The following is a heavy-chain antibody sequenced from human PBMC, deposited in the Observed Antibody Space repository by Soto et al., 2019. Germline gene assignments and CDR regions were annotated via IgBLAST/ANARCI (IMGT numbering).Heavy chain of an antibody. V-gene: IGHV4-4*02. CDR1: NDSISSRNW. CDR3: ARLEGLATISYYFDF. D-gene: IGHD3-9*01. J-gene: IGHJ4*02. CDR2: IYHSGNT. Sequence: PSEPLSLTCAVFNDSISSRNWWRRIRQPPGKGLEWIGEIYHSGNTNYNPSLKSRVTISVDKSKSQFSLRLNSVTAADSAVYFCARLEGLATISYYFDFWGQGAQVTVSS.